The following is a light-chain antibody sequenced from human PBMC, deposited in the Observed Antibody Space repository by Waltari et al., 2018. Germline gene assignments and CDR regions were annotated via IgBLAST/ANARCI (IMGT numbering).Light chain of an antibody. CDR1: QSISTW. J-gene: IGKJ1*01. Sequence: DIQMTQSPSTLSASVGDRVPITCRASQSISTWLAWYQQKPGKAPKLLIYKASTLESGVPSRFSGSGSGTEFTLTISSLQPDDFATYYCQEYNSYSPVTFGQGTKVEI. V-gene: IGKV1-5*03. CDR2: KAS. CDR3: QEYNSYSPVT.